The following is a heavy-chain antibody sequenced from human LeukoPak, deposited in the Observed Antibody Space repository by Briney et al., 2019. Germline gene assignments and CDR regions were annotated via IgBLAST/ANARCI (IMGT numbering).Heavy chain of an antibody. CDR2: ISVYNGNT. CDR3: AIDFPPTVAYGMDV. V-gene: IGHV1-18*01. CDR1: GYTFTSYG. Sequence: ASVKVSCKASGYTFTSYGISWVRQAPGQGLERMGWISVYNGNTNYAQKLQGRVTMTTDTSTSTAYVEVRSLRADDTAVYYCAIDFPPTVAYGMDVWGQGTTVSVSS. J-gene: IGHJ6*02. D-gene: IGHD4-23*01.